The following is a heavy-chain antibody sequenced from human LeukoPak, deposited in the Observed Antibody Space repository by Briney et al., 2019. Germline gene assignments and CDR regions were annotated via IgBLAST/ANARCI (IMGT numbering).Heavy chain of an antibody. Sequence: GGSLRLSCAASGFTFSSYAMSWVRQAPGKGLEWVSAISGSGGSTYYADSVKGRFTISRDNSKNTLYLQMNSLRTEDTAVYYCAKAVQLWSHFDYWGQGTLVTVSS. D-gene: IGHD5-18*01. J-gene: IGHJ4*02. CDR1: GFTFSSYA. CDR3: AKAVQLWSHFDY. CDR2: ISGSGGST. V-gene: IGHV3-23*01.